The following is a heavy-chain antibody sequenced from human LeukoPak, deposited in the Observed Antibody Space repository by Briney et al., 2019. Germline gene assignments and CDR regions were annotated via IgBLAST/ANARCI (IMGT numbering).Heavy chain of an antibody. J-gene: IGHJ4*02. D-gene: IGHD3-22*01. V-gene: IGHV4-59*08. CDR3: ARVYDSSGYYYDY. CDR2: IYYSGST. Sequence: SETLSLTCTVSGGSISSYYWSWIRQPPGKGLEWIGYIYYSGSTNYNPSLESRVTISVDTSKNQFSLKLSSVTAADTAVYYCARVYDSSGYYYDYWGQGTLVTVSS. CDR1: GGSISSYY.